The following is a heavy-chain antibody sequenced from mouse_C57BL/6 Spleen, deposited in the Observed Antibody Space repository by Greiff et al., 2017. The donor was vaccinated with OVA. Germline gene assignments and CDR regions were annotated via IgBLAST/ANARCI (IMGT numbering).Heavy chain of an antibody. D-gene: IGHD2-1*01. Sequence: QVQLKQSGAELAKPGASVKLSCKASGYTFTSYWMHWVNQRPGQGLEWIGYINPSSGYTKYNQKFKDKATLTADKSSSTAYMQLSSLTYEDSAVYYCAREGSLLRARYYAMDYWGQGTSVTVSA. CDR3: AREGSLLRARYYAMDY. V-gene: IGHV1-7*01. CDR1: GYTFTSYW. CDR2: INPSSGYT. J-gene: IGHJ4*01.